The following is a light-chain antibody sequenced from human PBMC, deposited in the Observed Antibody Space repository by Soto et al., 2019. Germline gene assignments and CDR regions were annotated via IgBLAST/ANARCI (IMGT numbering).Light chain of an antibody. CDR1: SSNIGAGYD. J-gene: IGLJ2*01. CDR3: QSYDRRLGGSVV. V-gene: IGLV1-40*01. CDR2: GNS. Sequence: QSVLTQPPSVSGAPGQRVTISCTGSSSNIGAGYDVHWYQQLPGTAPKLLIYGNSNRPSGVPDRFSGSKSGTSASLAITGLQAEDQADYSGQSYDRRLGGSVVFGGGTAVTVL.